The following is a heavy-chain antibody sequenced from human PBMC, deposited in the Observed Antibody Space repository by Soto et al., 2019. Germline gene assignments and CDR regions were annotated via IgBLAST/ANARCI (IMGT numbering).Heavy chain of an antibody. V-gene: IGHV3-21*01. CDR2: ISSSSSYI. Sequence: GGSLRLSCAASGFTFSSYSMNWVRQAPGKGLEWVSSISSSSSYIYYADSVKGRFTISRDNAKNSLYLQMNSLRAEDTAVYYCARVMGGLLYYYYYMDVWGKGTTVTVSS. CDR3: ARVMGGLLYYYYYMDV. CDR1: GFTFSSYS. J-gene: IGHJ6*03. D-gene: IGHD3-16*01.